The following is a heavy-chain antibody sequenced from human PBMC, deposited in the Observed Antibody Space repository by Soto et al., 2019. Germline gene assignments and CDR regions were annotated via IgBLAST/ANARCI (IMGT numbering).Heavy chain of an antibody. CDR3: ARGDLRRKTWYNWFDS. V-gene: IGHV1-69*13. CDR2: IIPIFGTA. CDR1: GGTFSSYA. D-gene: IGHD2-21*01. J-gene: IGHJ5*01. Sequence: SVQVSCKASGGTFSSYAISWVRQAPGQGLEWMGGIIPIFGTANYAQKFQGRVTITADESTSTAYMELSSLRSEDTAVYYCARGDLRRKTWYNWFDSWGQGTLVTV.